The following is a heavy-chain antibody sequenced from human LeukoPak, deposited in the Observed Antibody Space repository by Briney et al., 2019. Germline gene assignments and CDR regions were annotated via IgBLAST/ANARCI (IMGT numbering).Heavy chain of an antibody. D-gene: IGHD2-8*01. J-gene: IGHJ4*02. V-gene: IGHV3-30-3*01. CDR1: GFTFSSYA. CDR3: AREGVN. Sequence: GRSLRLSCAASGFTFSSYAMHWVRQAPGKGLEWVAVISYDGSNKYYADSVKGRFTISRDNSKNTLYLQMNSLRAEDTAVYYCAREGVNWGQGTLVTVSS. CDR2: ISYDGSNK.